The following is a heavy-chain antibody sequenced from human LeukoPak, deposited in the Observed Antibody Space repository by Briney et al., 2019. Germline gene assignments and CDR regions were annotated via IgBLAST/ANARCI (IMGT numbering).Heavy chain of an antibody. V-gene: IGHV3-11*01. Sequence: GGSLRLSCAASGFTFNDYYMSWIRQAPGKGREWLSYINIGGTNTHYADSVKGRFTISRDNAKKSLYLEMNNLRAEDTAVYYCATDGAGSDTWGQGVLVTVSS. J-gene: IGHJ5*02. CDR2: INIGGTNT. CDR3: ATDGAGSDT. CDR1: GFTFNDYY.